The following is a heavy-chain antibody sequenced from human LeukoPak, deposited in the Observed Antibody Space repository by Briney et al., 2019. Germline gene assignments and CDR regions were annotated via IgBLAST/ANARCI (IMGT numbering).Heavy chain of an antibody. J-gene: IGHJ4*02. CDR2: ISSSSSYI. Sequence: VGSLRLSCAASGFTFSSYSMNWVRQAPGKGLEWVSSISSSSSYIYYADSVKGRFTISRDNAKNSLYLQMNSLRAEDTAVYYCARDRGYSGYDAFLDYWGQGTLVTVSS. D-gene: IGHD5-12*01. V-gene: IGHV3-21*01. CDR1: GFTFSSYS. CDR3: ARDRGYSGYDAFLDY.